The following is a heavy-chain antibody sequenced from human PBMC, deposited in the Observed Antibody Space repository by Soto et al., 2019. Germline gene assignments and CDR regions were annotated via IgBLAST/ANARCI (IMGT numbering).Heavy chain of an antibody. Sequence: GSLRLSCAASGFTFSSYAMSWVRQAPGKGLEWVSAISGSGGSTYYADSVKGRFTISRDNSKNTLYLQMNSLRAEDTAVYYCAKDHAYYDFWSGYPTYYYYYYLAVWAKGTTVTVSS. CDR3: AKDHAYYDFWSGYPTYYYYYYLAV. D-gene: IGHD3-3*01. CDR1: GFTFSSYA. J-gene: IGHJ6*03. V-gene: IGHV3-23*01. CDR2: ISGSGGST.